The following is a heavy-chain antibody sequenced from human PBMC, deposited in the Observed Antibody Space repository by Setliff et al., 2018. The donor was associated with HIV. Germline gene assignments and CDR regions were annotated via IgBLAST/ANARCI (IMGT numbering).Heavy chain of an antibody. D-gene: IGHD2-8*01. Sequence: GGSLRLSCAASGFTFTNAWMSWVRQAPGKGLEWVGRMKSKTDGGTTDYSAPVKGRFTISRDNAKNSLYLQMNSLRVGDTAVYYCARPLLRTNTVYGILGNWFDSWGRGTLVTVSS. CDR1: GFTFTNAW. CDR2: MKSKTDGGTT. J-gene: IGHJ5*01. CDR3: ARPLLRTNTVYGILGNWFDS. V-gene: IGHV3-15*01.